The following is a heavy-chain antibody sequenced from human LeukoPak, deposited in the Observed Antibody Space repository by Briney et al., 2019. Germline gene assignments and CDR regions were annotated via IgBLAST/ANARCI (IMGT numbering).Heavy chain of an antibody. CDR3: ARGGITGTTFGREEFDY. D-gene: IGHD1-7*01. CDR2: INPSGGST. J-gene: IGHJ4*02. Sequence: ASVKVSCKASGYTFTSYYMHWVRPAPGQGLEWMGIINPSGGSTSYAQKFQGRVTMTRDTSTSTVYMELSSLRSEDTAVYYCARGGITGTTFGREEFDYWGQGTLVTVSS. V-gene: IGHV1-46*01. CDR1: GYTFTSYY.